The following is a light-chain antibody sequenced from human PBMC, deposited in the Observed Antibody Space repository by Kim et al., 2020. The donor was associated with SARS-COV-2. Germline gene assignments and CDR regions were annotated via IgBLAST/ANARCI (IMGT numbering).Light chain of an antibody. V-gene: IGKV3-11*01. CDR1: QSVSTS. J-gene: IGKJ4*01. CDR3: QQRSNWPPALT. Sequence: PGERATLSCRASQSVSTSLAWDQQKPGQAPRLLIYDASNRATGIPDMFSGSGSGTDFTLTISSLESEDFAVYYCQQRSNWPPALTFGGGTKVDIK. CDR2: DAS.